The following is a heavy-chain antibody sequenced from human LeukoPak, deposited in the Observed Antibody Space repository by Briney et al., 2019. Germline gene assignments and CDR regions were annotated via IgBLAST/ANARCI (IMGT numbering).Heavy chain of an antibody. J-gene: IGHJ4*02. CDR2: IKEDGTRK. V-gene: IGHV3-7*03. Sequence: PGGSLRLSCAASGFTFSSHWMTWVRQAPGKGLEWVANIKEDGTRKNYMDSVKGRFTISRDNAKNSLYPQMSGLRAEDTALYYCARRYFDYWGQGTLVTVSS. CDR3: ARRYFDY. CDR1: GFTFSSHW.